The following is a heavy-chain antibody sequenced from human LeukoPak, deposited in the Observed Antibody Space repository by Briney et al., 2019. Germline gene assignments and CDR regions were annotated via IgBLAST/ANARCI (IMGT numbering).Heavy chain of an antibody. D-gene: IGHD5-18*01. V-gene: IGHV3-7*04. CDR1: GFTFSSYW. J-gene: IGHJ6*02. Sequence: GGSLRLSCAASGFTFSSYWMSWVRQAPGKGLEWVANIKQDGSEKYYVDSVKGRFTISRDNAKNSLYLQMNSLRAEDTAVYYCARGYSYGSELNYYYGMDVWGQGTTVTVSS. CDR2: IKQDGSEK. CDR3: ARGYSYGSELNYYYGMDV.